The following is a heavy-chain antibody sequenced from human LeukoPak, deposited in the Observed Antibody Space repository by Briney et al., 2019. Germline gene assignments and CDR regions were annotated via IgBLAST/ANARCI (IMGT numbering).Heavy chain of an antibody. D-gene: IGHD3-10*01. CDR3: ARGTRELFWPSLALLVRGRYYYYMDV. CDR1: GFTFSSYW. CDR2: IKQDGSEK. V-gene: IGHV3-7*01. Sequence: PGGSLRLSCAASGFTFSSYWMSWVRQAPGKGLEWVANIKQDGSEKYYVDSVKGRFTISRDNAKNSLYLQMNSLRAEDTAVYYCARGTRELFWPSLALLVRGRYYYYMDVWGKGTTVTISS. J-gene: IGHJ6*03.